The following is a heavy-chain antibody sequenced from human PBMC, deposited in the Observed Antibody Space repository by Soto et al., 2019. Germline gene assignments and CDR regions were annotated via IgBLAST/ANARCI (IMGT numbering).Heavy chain of an antibody. J-gene: IGHJ4*02. V-gene: IGHV3-23*01. CDR1: GFTFSMYW. CDR2: VNIDGVT. Sequence: GGSLRLSCAASGFTFSMYWMSWVRQAPGKGLEWVSSVNIDGVTHYADSVKGRFTISRDNSENTVILQMNSLRAEDTAVYFCAKNYYFDNWGQGALVTVSS. CDR3: AKNYYFDN.